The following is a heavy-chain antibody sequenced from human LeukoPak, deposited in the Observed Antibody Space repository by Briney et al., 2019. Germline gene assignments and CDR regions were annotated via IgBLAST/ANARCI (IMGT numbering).Heavy chain of an antibody. D-gene: IGHD3-10*01. CDR3: ASDTRGDGFDP. J-gene: IGHJ5*02. V-gene: IGHV4-30-2*01. Sequence: SETLSLTCAVSGGSISSCGYSWSWIRQPPGKGLEWIGYIYHSGSTYYNPSLKSRVTISVDRSKNQFSLKLSSVTAADTAVYYCASDTRGDGFDPWGQGTLVTVSS. CDR1: GGSISSCGYS. CDR2: IYHSGST.